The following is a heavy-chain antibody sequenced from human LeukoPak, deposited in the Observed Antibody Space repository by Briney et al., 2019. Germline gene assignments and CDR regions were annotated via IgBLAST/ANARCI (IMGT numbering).Heavy chain of an antibody. V-gene: IGHV7-4-1*02. J-gene: IGHJ6*03. Sequence: ASVKVSCKASGYTFTSYAMNWVRQAPGQGLEWMGWINTNTGTPTYAQGFTGRFVFSLDTSVSTAYLQISSLKAEDTAVYYCARWGTMDDYYYSMDVWGKGTPVTVSS. CDR2: INTNTGTP. D-gene: IGHD3-10*01. CDR3: ARWGTMDDYYYSMDV. CDR1: GYTFTSYA.